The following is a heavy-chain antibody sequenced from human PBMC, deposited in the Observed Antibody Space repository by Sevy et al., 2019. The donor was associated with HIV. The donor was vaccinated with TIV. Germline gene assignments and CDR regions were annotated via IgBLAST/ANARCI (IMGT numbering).Heavy chain of an antibody. CDR1: GLTVSDNF. V-gene: IGHV3-53*01. D-gene: IGHD5-12*01. Sequence: GGSLRLSCAASGLTVSDNFMIWVRQAPGKGLEWVSVIYIGGTTYYADSVKGRFTISRDNSKNTIYLQMNGLRAEDTAVYYCARGKHVSGYYGSFDYWGQGALVTVSS. CDR2: IYIGGTT. J-gene: IGHJ4*02. CDR3: ARGKHVSGYYGSFDY.